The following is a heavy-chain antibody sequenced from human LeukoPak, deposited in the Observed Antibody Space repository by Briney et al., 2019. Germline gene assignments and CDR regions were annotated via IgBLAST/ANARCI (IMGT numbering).Heavy chain of an antibody. CDR3: ARGVHHYYYYYYMDV. CDR1: GGSFSGYY. Sequence: SETLSLTCAVYGGSFSGYYWSWIRQPPGKGLEWIGEINHSGSTNYNPSLKSRVTISVDTSKNQFSLKLSSVTAADTAVYYCARGVHHYYYYYYMDVWGKGTTVTISS. J-gene: IGHJ6*03. D-gene: IGHD3-10*01. CDR2: INHSGST. V-gene: IGHV4-34*01.